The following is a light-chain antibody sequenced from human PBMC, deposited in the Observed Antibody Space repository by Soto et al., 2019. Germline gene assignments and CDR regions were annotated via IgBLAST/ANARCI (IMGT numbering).Light chain of an antibody. J-gene: IGKJ3*01. Sequence: DIQMTQSPPTLSASVGERISISCRATQSVSHMLAWYQKRPGKAPKLLIHDASTLAGGVPPRVSGSGTGTEFTLTINDLQPDDFATYYGQQYYSYFFTFGPGTKVDV. CDR2: DAS. CDR1: QSVSHM. CDR3: QQYYSYFFT. V-gene: IGKV1-5*01.